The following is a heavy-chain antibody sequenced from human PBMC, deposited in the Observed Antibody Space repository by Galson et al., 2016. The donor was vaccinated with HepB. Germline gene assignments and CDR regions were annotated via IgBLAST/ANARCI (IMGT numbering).Heavy chain of an antibody. Sequence: SLRLSCAASGFTVSSNYMSWVRQAPGKGLEWVSIIYSGGDTYYADSVKGRFTISRDTLRNTLYVQMNSLRAEDTAVYYCARGNDHGTGAFGIWGQGTMVTASS. CDR3: ARGNDHGTGAFGI. CDR2: IYSGGDT. CDR1: GFTVSSNY. J-gene: IGHJ3*02. D-gene: IGHD1-1*01. V-gene: IGHV3-66*01.